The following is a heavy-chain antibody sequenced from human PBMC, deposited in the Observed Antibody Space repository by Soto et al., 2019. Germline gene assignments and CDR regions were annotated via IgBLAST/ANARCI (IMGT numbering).Heavy chain of an antibody. Sequence: QVQLVESGGGVVQPGRSLRLSCEAAGFTFSHYGMHWVGQAPGKGLEWVAVILNDGSRQHYADSVKGRLTISRDNSKNTLYLDMNSLRVEDTAVYYCARDDDYGDNGLDYWGQGTLVTVSS. V-gene: IGHV3-33*01. J-gene: IGHJ4*02. CDR3: ARDDDYGDNGLDY. D-gene: IGHD4-17*01. CDR1: GFTFSHYG. CDR2: ILNDGSRQ.